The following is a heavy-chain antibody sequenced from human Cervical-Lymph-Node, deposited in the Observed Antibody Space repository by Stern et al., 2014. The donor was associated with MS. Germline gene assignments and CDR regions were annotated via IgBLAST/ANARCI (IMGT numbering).Heavy chain of an antibody. D-gene: IGHD2-15*01. CDR1: GFAFSTYN. V-gene: IGHV3-48*02. Sequence: EVQLVESGGGLVQPGGSLRLSCAASGFAFSTYNMHWVRPAPGKGLEWISYISSTSSAIYYAHSVKGRLTVSRDNAKNSLFLQLNSLGDEDTAVYYGTRARLETTTPFYLDYWGQGTRVTVSS. CDR2: ISSTSSAI. CDR3: TRARLETTTPFYLDY. J-gene: IGHJ4*02.